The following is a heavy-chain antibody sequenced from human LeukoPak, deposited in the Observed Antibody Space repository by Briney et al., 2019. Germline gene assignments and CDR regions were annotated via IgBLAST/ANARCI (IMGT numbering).Heavy chain of an antibody. V-gene: IGHV3-66*01. J-gene: IGHJ4*02. CDR3: ARGLYGSGTGDY. CDR1: GFTVSNNY. CDR2: IYSGGST. Sequence: GGSLRLSCAASGFTVSNNYMGWVRQAPGKGLEWVSVIYSGGSTYYADSVKGRFTISRDNSKNTVDLQMNSLRAEDTAVYFCARGLYGSGTGDYWGLGTPVTVSS. D-gene: IGHD3-10*01.